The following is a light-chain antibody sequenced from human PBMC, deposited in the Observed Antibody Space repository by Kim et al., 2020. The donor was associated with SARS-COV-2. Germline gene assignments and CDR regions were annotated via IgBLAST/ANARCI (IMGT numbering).Light chain of an antibody. Sequence: ATINGRCRQNVLYRSNKKNYLACYQQKPGQPPKLLISWESTRESGVPDRFSVSGSVTDFTLTISSLQAEDVAVYYCQQYYGTPLTFGGGTKVDIK. V-gene: IGKV4-1*01. CDR1: QNVLYRSNKKNY. CDR3: QQYYGTPLT. CDR2: WES. J-gene: IGKJ4*01.